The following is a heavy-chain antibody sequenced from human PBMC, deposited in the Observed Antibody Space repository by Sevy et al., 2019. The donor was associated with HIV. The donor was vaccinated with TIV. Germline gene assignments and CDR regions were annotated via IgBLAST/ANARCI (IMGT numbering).Heavy chain of an antibody. CDR3: ARGKHVSDYYGSFDY. V-gene: IGHV3-53*01. CDR1: GLSVSDNF. J-gene: IGHJ4*02. D-gene: IGHD3-3*01. Sequence: GGSLRLSCAASGLSVSDNFMSWVRQAPGKGLEWVSVIYIGHNTYYADSVKGRFPISRDNANNTLYLQMNSLRVEDTAVYYCARGKHVSDYYGSFDYWGQGTLVTVSS. CDR2: IYIGHNT.